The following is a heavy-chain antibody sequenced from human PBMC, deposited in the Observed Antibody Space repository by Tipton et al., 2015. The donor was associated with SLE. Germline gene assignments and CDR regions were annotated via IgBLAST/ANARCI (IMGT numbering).Heavy chain of an antibody. CDR1: GFTFSDYY. CDR2: ISSSGSTI. D-gene: IGHD3/OR15-3a*01. J-gene: IGHJ3*02. Sequence: AVSGFTFSDYYMSWIRQAPGKGLEWVSYISSSGSTIYYADSVKGRFTISRDNAKNSLYLQMNSLRAEDTAVYYCAREVEGTGNAFDIWGQGTMVTVSS. CDR3: AREVEGTGNAFDI. V-gene: IGHV3-11*04.